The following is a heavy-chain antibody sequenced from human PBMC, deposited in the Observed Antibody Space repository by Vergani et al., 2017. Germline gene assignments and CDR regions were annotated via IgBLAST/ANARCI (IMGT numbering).Heavy chain of an antibody. D-gene: IGHD6-19*01. CDR2: IYYSGST. Sequence: QVQLQESGPGLVKPSQTLSLTCTVSGGSISSGGYYWSWIRQHPGKGLEWIGYIYYSGSTYYNPSLKSRVTISVDTSKNQFSLKLRSVTAADTAVYYCARVDSSGWYDDFDIWGQGKMVTVSS. V-gene: IGHV4-31*03. CDR1: GGSISSGGYY. J-gene: IGHJ3*02. CDR3: ARVDSSGWYDDFDI.